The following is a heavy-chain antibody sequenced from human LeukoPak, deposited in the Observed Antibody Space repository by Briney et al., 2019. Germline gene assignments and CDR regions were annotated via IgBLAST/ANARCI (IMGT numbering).Heavy chain of an antibody. Sequence: SGGSLRLSCAASGFTFSSYAMHWVRQAPGKGLEWVAVISYDGSNKYYADSVKGRFTISRDNSKNTLYLQMNSLRAEDTAVYYCAKDALYDSSPFDYWGQGTLVTVSS. CDR1: GFTFSSYA. V-gene: IGHV3-30*04. CDR3: AKDALYDSSPFDY. J-gene: IGHJ4*02. D-gene: IGHD3-22*01. CDR2: ISYDGSNK.